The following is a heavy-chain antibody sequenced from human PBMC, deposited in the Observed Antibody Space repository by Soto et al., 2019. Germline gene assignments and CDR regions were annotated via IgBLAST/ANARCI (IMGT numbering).Heavy chain of an antibody. D-gene: IGHD5-12*01. Sequence: SETLSLTCVVSGGSLSGYYWSWIRQPPGKGLEWIGYIYYSGSTNYNPSLKSRVTMSVDTSKNTLYLQMSSLRAEDTAVYYCVKDQGGYSGYAFDYWGQGTLVTVSS. CDR3: VKDQGGYSGYAFDY. V-gene: IGHV4-59*01. CDR1: GGSLSGYY. J-gene: IGHJ4*02. CDR2: IYYSGST.